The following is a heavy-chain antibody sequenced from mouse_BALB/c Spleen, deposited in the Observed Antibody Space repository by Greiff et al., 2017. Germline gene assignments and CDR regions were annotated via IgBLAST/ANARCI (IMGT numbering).Heavy chain of an antibody. CDR3: ARDSNYRYDGDAMDY. CDR1: GFTFTDYY. Sequence: DVKLVESGGGLVQPGGSLRLSCATSGFTFTDYYMSWVRQPPGKALEWLGFIRNKANGYTTEYSASVKGRVTISRDNSQSILYLQMNTLRAEDSATYYCARDSNYRYDGDAMDYWGQGTSVTVSS. D-gene: IGHD2-14*01. J-gene: IGHJ4*01. CDR2: IRNKANGYTT. V-gene: IGHV7-3*02.